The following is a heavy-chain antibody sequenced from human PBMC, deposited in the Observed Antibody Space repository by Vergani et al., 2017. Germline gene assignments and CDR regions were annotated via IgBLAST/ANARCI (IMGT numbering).Heavy chain of an antibody. CDR2: MSSGDSI. CDR1: GFTFTSYG. CDR3: ARDRYYGSGSWGYYYYGMDV. D-gene: IGHD3-10*01. J-gene: IGHJ6*02. Sequence: EVQLLESGGGLVQPGESLRLSCTVSGFTFTSYGISWVRQAPGKGLEWISYMSSGDSIYYADSVKGRFTVSRDNTKNTLYLQMNSLRAEDTAVYYCARDRYYGSGSWGYYYYGMDVWGQGTTVTVSS. V-gene: IGHV3-48*04.